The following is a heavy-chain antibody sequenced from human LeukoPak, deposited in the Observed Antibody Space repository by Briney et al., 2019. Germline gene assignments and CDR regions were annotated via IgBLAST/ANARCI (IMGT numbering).Heavy chain of an antibody. CDR2: IIPIFGTA. D-gene: IGHD3-9*01. V-gene: IGHV1-69*13. Sequence: SVKVSRKASGGTFSSYAISWVRQAPGQGLEWMGGIIPIFGTANYAQKFQGRVTITADESTSTAYMELSSLRSEDTAVYYCASQYYDILTGYYGTVNYYYYGMDVWGQGTTVTVSS. CDR1: GGTFSSYA. J-gene: IGHJ6*02. CDR3: ASQYYDILTGYYGTVNYYYYGMDV.